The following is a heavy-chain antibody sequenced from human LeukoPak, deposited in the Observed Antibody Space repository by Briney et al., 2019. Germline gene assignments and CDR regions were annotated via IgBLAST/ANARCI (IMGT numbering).Heavy chain of an antibody. V-gene: IGHV4-34*01. CDR2: INHSGCT. CDR1: GGSFSGYY. D-gene: IGHD1-1*01. J-gene: IGHJ4*02. Sequence: KPSETMSLTCAVYGGSFSGYYWNWIRQPPGKGLEWIGEINHSGCTNYNPSLKSRVTISVDTSKNQFPLKLSSVTAADTAIYYCARIWNAFDYWGQGTLVTVSS. CDR3: ARIWNAFDY.